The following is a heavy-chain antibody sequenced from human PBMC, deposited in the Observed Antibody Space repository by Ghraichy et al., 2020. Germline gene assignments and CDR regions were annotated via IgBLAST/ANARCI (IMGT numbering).Heavy chain of an antibody. D-gene: IGHD3-10*01. CDR1: GFIFSSYG. J-gene: IGHJ4*02. V-gene: IGHV3-30*18. CDR3: AKDSGPYGSGRFDY. Sequence: GGSLRLSCAASGFIFSSYGMHWVRQAPGKGLEWVAVISYDENKKYYADSVKGRFTISRDNSKNTLYLQMNSLRAEDTAVFYCAKDSGPYGSGRFDYWGQGTLVTVSS. CDR2: ISYDENKK.